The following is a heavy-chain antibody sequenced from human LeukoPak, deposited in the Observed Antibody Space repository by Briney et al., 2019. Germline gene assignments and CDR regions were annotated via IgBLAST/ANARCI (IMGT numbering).Heavy chain of an antibody. CDR2: INPNSGGT. CDR1: GYTFTGYY. V-gene: IGHV1-2*02. J-gene: IGHJ6*03. D-gene: IGHD6-6*01. Sequence: ASVKVSCKASGYTFTGYYMHWVRQAPGQGLEWMGWINPNSGGTNYAQKFQGRVTMTRDMSISTAYMELSRLRSDDTAVYYCARDRAARTPYYYYYMDVWGKGTTVTVSS. CDR3: ARDRAARTPYYYYYMDV.